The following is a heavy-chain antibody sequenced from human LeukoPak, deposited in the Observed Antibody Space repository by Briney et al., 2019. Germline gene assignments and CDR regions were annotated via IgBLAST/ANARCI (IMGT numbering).Heavy chain of an antibody. CDR2: IHYSGST. Sequence: SETLSLTCPVSGGSISSYYWSWIRQPPGEGLEWNGYIHYSGSTNYNPSLKSRVTISVDTSKNQSSLKLSSVTAADTAVYYCARQEKRRGYSYGLYFDYWGQGTLVTVSS. V-gene: IGHV4-59*08. J-gene: IGHJ4*02. CDR3: ARQEKRRGYSYGLYFDY. D-gene: IGHD5-18*01. CDR1: GGSISSYY.